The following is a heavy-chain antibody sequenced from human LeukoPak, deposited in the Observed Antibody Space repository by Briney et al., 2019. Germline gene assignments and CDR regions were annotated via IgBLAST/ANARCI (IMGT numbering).Heavy chain of an antibody. Sequence: PSETLSLTCGVYGGXFSGYYCSWIRQPPGKGLEWIGGINHSGSTNYNPSLKSRVTILVDTSKNQFSLKLSSVTAADTAVYYCARGHSPVTTKVSYFQHWGQGTLVTVSS. V-gene: IGHV4-34*01. J-gene: IGHJ1*01. CDR2: INHSGST. CDR1: GGXFSGYY. CDR3: ARGHSPVTTKVSYFQH. D-gene: IGHD4-17*01.